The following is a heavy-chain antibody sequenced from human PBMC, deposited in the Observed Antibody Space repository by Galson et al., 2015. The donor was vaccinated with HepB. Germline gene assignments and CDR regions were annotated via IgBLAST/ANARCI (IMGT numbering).Heavy chain of an antibody. V-gene: IGHV4-34*01. CDR3: ARGRHRRLLWGSSYSLGY. Sequence: SETLSLTCAVYGWSFSGYYWSWIRQPPGKGLEWIGEINDSGSTNFNPSLKSRVTISADTSKNQFSLELRSVTAADTAVYYCARGRHRRLLWGSSYSLGYWGQGTLVTVSS. D-gene: IGHD3-10*01. J-gene: IGHJ4*02. CDR2: INDSGST. CDR1: GWSFSGYY.